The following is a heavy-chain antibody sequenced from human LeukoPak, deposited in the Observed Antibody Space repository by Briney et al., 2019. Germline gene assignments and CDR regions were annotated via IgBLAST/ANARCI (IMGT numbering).Heavy chain of an antibody. CDR1: GFTFSSYW. J-gene: IGHJ4*02. D-gene: IGHD2-8*02. CDR2: IKQDGSEK. V-gene: IGHV3-7*01. Sequence: GGSLRLSCAASGFTFSSYWMTWVRQAPGKGLEWVANIKQDGSEKRYVDPVKGRFTISRDNAKNSLYLQMNSLRAEDTGVYYCVRAPATNEWRCMDYWGQGTLVTVSS. CDR3: VRAPATNEWRCMDY.